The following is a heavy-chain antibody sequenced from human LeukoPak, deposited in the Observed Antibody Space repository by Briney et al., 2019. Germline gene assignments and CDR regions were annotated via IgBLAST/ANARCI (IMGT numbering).Heavy chain of an antibody. CDR1: GFTFDDYG. CDR3: ARANYYASGSPPSFDY. V-gene: IGHV3-20*04. J-gene: IGHJ4*02. Sequence: RPGGSLRLSCAASGFTFDDYGMSWVRQAPGKGLEWVSGINWNGGSTGYADSVKGRFTISRDNAKNSLYLQMNSLRAEDTAFYYCARANYYASGSPPSFDYWGQGTLVTVSS. CDR2: INWNGGST. D-gene: IGHD3-10*01.